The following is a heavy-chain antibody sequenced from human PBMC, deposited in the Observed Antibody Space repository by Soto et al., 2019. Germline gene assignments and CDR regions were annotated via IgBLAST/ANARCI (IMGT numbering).Heavy chain of an antibody. CDR2: ISAYNGNT. V-gene: IGHV1-18*04. CDR1: GYSFNSFS. J-gene: IGHJ4*02. D-gene: IGHD3-22*01. Sequence: GDLVKVSRKGSGYSFNSFSINWVLQAPEKGLEWLGWISAYNGNTDYAQKFHGRVTMTADTSTTTAYLELTSLRSDDTAVYYCAREFQYDSGGFHELYFWGQGTLVTVSS. CDR3: AREFQYDSGGFHELYF.